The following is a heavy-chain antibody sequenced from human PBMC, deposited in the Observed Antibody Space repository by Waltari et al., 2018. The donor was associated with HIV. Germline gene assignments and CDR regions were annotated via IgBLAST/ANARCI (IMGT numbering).Heavy chain of an antibody. J-gene: IGHJ4*02. CDR2: IYYSGST. V-gene: IGHV4-59*01. CDR3: ARGLGSGYYFDY. D-gene: IGHD3-9*01. Sequence: QVQLQESGPGLVTPSETLYLTCTGPGCSISSSYLRVSRQTPGKGLEWIGYIYYSGSTNYNTSLKSRVTISVDTSKNQFSLKLSSVTAADTAVYYCARGLGSGYYFDYWGQGTLVTVSS. CDR1: GCSISSSY.